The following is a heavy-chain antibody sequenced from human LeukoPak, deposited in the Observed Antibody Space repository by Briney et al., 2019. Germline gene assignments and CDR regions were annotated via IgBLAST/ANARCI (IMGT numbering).Heavy chain of an antibody. D-gene: IGHD6-13*01. CDR3: AKDRNSSSLDY. CDR2: ISYDGSNK. CDR1: GFTLSSYG. Sequence: GGALRLSCAASGFTLSSYGMHWVRQAPGKGLEWVAVISYDGSNKYYADSVKGRFTISRDNSKNTLYLQMNRLRAEDTAVYYCAKDRNSSSLDYWGQGTLVTVS. V-gene: IGHV3-30*18. J-gene: IGHJ4*02.